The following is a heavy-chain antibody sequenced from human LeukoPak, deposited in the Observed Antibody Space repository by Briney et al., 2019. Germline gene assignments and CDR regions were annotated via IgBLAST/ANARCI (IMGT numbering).Heavy chain of an antibody. D-gene: IGHD1-1*01. CDR3: AKDGLRRRAPNYYFDY. Sequence: GGSLRLSCAASGFSFSNYGMHWVRQAPGKGLEWVAVISYDGSNKYYADSVKGRFTISRDNSKNTLYLQMNSLRAEDTAVYYCAKDGLRRRAPNYYFDYWGQGTLVTVSS. V-gene: IGHV3-30*18. CDR2: ISYDGSNK. J-gene: IGHJ4*02. CDR1: GFSFSNYG.